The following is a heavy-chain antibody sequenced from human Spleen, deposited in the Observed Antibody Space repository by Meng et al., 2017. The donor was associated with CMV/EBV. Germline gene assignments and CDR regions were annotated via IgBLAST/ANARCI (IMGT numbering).Heavy chain of an antibody. D-gene: IGHD5/OR15-5a*01. CDR1: GCSFSNYG. J-gene: IGHJ6*02. V-gene: IGHV1-69*10. CDR3: ARGPSQGNILSMAAYWFYGMDV. CDR2: IIPILGLA. Sequence: SVKVSCKASGCSFSNYGISWVRQAPGQGLEWMGGIIPILGLAIYAQKFQGRVTITADKSTGTTYMELSSLRSDDTAVFYCARGPSQGNILSMAAYWFYGMDVWGQRTTVTVSS.